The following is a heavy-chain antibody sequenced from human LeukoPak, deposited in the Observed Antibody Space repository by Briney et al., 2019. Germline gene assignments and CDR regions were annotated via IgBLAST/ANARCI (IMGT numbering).Heavy chain of an antibody. CDR1: GYTFTSYY. Sequence: GASVTVSCKASGYTFTSYYIHWVRQAPGQGLEWMGIINPSGGSTSYAQKFQGRVTMTRDTSTSTVYMELGSLRSEDTAVYYCARLPKGGSLVAGSDYWGQGSLVTVSS. V-gene: IGHV1-46*01. CDR2: INPSGGST. D-gene: IGHD6-19*01. J-gene: IGHJ4*02. CDR3: ARLPKGGSLVAGSDY.